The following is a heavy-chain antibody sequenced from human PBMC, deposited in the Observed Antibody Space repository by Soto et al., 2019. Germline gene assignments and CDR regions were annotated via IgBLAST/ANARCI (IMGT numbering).Heavy chain of an antibody. J-gene: IGHJ6*02. V-gene: IGHV4-31*03. CDR1: GGSISSGGYY. D-gene: IGHD3-9*01. CDR2: IYHSGTT. CDR3: ARDSRSWTGYSFDYYGMDV. Sequence: PSETLSLTCTVSGGSISSGGYYWTWIRQHPGTGLEWIGFIYHSGTTYYNPSLNSRVTISVDKSKNQFSLRLSSVTAADTAVYYCARDSRSWTGYSFDYYGMDVWGQGTTVTV.